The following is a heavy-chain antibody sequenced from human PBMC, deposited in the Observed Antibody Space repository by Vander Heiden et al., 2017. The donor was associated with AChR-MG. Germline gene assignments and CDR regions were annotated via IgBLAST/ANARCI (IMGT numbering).Heavy chain of an antibody. CDR2: IGPSSGDT. D-gene: IGHD1-26*01. V-gene: IGHV1-2*02. Sequence: QVQLVQSGAEVRKPGASVKVSCKASGYTFTDYYMHWVRQAPGQGLKWMGWIGPSSGDTNYAQKFQGRVTMTRDTSISTTYMELNRLISDDTAVYYCARDGNFDYWGQGTLVTVSS. CDR1: GYTFTDYY. J-gene: IGHJ4*02. CDR3: ARDGNFDY.